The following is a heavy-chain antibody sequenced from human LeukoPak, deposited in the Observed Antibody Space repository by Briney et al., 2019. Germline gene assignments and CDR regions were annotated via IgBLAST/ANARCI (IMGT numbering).Heavy chain of an antibody. V-gene: IGHV3-66*01. CDR1: GFTVSSNY. Sequence: GGSLRLSCAASGFTVSSNYMSWVRQAPGKGLEWVSVIYSGGSTYYADSVKGRFTISRDNSKNTLYLQMNSLRAEDTAVYYCARAQTSSGWPFDYWGQGTLVTVSS. D-gene: IGHD6-19*01. CDR2: IYSGGST. CDR3: ARAQTSSGWPFDY. J-gene: IGHJ4*02.